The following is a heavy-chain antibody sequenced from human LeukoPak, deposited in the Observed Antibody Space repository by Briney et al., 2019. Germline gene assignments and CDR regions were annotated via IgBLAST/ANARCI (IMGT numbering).Heavy chain of an antibody. CDR2: ISGSGGST. CDR1: GFTFSSYA. J-gene: IGHJ4*02. V-gene: IGHV3-23*01. Sequence: GGSLRLSCAASGFTFSSYAMSWVRQAPGKGLEWVSAISGSGGSTYYADSVKGRFIISRDNSKNTLYLQMNSLRAEDTAVYYCARIGLRGTYYFDYWGQGTLVTVSS. CDR3: ARIGLRGTYYFDY. D-gene: IGHD1-7*01.